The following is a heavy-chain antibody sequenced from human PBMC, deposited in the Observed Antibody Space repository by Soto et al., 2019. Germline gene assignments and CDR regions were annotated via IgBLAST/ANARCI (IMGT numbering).Heavy chain of an antibody. CDR1: GGSISSGDYY. V-gene: IGHV4-30-4*01. CDR2: IYYSGST. CDR3: ARGRDYGGDIDY. J-gene: IGHJ4*02. Sequence: QVQLQESGPGLVKPSQTLSLTCTVSGGSISSGDYYWTWIRQPPGKGLEWIGYIYYSGSTYYNPSLKSRVTISVETSKNQFSLKLSSVTAADTAVYYCARGRDYGGDIDYWGQGTLVTVSS. D-gene: IGHD4-17*01.